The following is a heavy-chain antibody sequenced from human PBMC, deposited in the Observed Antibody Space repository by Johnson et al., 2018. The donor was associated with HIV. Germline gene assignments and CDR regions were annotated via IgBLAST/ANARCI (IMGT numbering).Heavy chain of an antibody. J-gene: IGHJ3*02. CDR3: ARETGFAIFGVVKLNAFDI. V-gene: IGHV3-30*02. CDR2: IRYDGINQ. Sequence: VLLVESGGGVVQPGGSLRLSCAASGFTFSTYVMHWVRQSPGKGLECMTLIRYDGINQYYADSVKVRFTISRDNSKNTLYLQMNSLRADDTAMYYCARETGFAIFGVVKLNAFDIWGQGTMVTVFS. D-gene: IGHD3-3*01. CDR1: GFTFSTYV.